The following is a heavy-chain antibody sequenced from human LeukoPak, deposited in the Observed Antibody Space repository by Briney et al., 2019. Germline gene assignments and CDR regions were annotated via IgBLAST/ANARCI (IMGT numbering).Heavy chain of an antibody. V-gene: IGHV4-34*01. D-gene: IGHD5-24*01. Sequence: SETLSLTCAVYGGSFSGYYWSWIRQPPGKGLEWIGEINHSGSTNYNPSLKSRVTISVDTSKNQFSLKLSSVTAADTAVYYCARGIVEMATITRQDYYYYYGMDVWGQGTTVTVSS. CDR3: ARGIVEMATITRQDYYYYYGMDV. J-gene: IGHJ6*02. CDR1: GGSFSGYY. CDR2: INHSGST.